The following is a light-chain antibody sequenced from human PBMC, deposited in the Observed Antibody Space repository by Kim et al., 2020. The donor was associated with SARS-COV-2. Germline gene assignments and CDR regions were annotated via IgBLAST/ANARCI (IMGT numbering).Light chain of an antibody. CDR3: QQRSDWPIT. V-gene: IGKV3-11*01. CDR1: QSVSNY. J-gene: IGKJ5*01. CDR2: EGS. Sequence: LAPGDRVTLSCRASQSVSNYLAWYQWKPGQAPRLLIYEGSNRATGIPTRFSGRGSETDFTLTISSLEPEDSAVYFCQQRSDWPITFGQGTRLEIK.